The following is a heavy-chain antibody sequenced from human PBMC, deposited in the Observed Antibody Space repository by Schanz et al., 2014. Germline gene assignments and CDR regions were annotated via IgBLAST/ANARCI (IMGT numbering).Heavy chain of an antibody. CDR1: GFTATSPW. V-gene: IGHV3-74*01. CDR3: IRYISGWA. D-gene: IGHD5-18*01. J-gene: IGHJ4*02. Sequence: EVQLVESGGGLVQPGGSLRLSCAASGFTATSPWMHWVRQAPGKGLVWISRINDDGSSATYADSVKGRFTISRDNAKNTLYLQMNSLRAEDTAVYFCIRYISGWAGGQGTLVTVSS. CDR2: INDDGSSA.